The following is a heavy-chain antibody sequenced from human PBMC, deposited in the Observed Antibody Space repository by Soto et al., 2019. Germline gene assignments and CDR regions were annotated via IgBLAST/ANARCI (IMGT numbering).Heavy chain of an antibody. CDR1: GASMSKYY. J-gene: IGHJ4*02. V-gene: IGHV4-4*07. CDR3: ARTVGAAYYFDF. Sequence: ETLSLTCTVSGASMSKYYWSWIRQPAGKGLEWIGRIYTSGSTNYNPSLKSRVNMSIDTSNNHFSLNLKSVTAADAAVYYCARTVGAAYYFDFWGQGALVTVSS. CDR2: IYTSGST. D-gene: IGHD1-26*01.